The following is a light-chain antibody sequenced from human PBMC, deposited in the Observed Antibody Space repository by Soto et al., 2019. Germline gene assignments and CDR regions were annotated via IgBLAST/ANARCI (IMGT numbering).Light chain of an antibody. V-gene: IGLV2-23*02. CDR1: NGVVGRFNL. Sequence: QSALTQPASLSGSPGQSITFSCTGNNGVVGRFNLVSWYQHHPGRAPKIMLYEVSKRPSGISNRFSGSKSGNTASLTISGLQAEDEADYYCCSYAGDSTYVFGSGTKVTVL. CDR3: CSYAGDSTYV. CDR2: EVS. J-gene: IGLJ1*01.